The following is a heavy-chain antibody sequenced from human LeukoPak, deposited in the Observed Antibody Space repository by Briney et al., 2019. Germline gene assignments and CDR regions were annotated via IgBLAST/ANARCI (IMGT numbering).Heavy chain of an antibody. Sequence: SETLSLTCTVSGGSIRNYFWSWIRQPPGKGLEWIGTIYYSGSTYYNPSLKSRVTISVDTSKNLFSLKLSSVTAADTAVYYCARHRIAAADDAFEIWGQGTMVTVSS. CDR1: GGSIRNYF. CDR3: ARHRIAAADDAFEI. J-gene: IGHJ3*02. CDR2: IYYSGST. D-gene: IGHD6-13*01. V-gene: IGHV4-59*04.